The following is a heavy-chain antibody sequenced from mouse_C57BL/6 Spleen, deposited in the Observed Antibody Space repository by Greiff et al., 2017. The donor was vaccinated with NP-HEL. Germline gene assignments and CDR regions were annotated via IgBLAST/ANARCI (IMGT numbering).Heavy chain of an antibody. J-gene: IGHJ1*03. CDR1: GYTFTDYE. Sequence: QVQLQQSGAELVRPGASVTLSCKASGYTFTDYEMHWVKQTPVHGLEWIGAIDPETGGTAYNQKFKGKAILTADKSSSTAYMELRSLTSEDSAVYYCTRGGDGDWYFDVWGTGTTVTVSS. D-gene: IGHD1-2*01. CDR2: IDPETGGT. CDR3: TRGGDGDWYFDV. V-gene: IGHV1-15*01.